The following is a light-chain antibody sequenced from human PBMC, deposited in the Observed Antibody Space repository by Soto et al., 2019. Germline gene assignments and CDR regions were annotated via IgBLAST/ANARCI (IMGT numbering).Light chain of an antibody. CDR2: GAS. Sequence: IVMTQSPATLSVSPGEGATLSCRASQSIGINLAWYHQKPGQAPRLLISGASTRATGIPARFSGSGSGTEFTLSISSLQSEDFGVYYCQQYNKWPPITFGQGTRLEIK. V-gene: IGKV3-15*01. CDR1: QSIGIN. CDR3: QQYNKWPPIT. J-gene: IGKJ5*01.